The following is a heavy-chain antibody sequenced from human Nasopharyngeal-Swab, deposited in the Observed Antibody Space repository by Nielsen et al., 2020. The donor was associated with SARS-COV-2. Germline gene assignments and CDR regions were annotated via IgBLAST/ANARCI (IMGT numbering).Heavy chain of an antibody. CDR3: ARDFELIAAAALFDY. J-gene: IGHJ4*02. D-gene: IGHD6-13*01. Sequence: WVRQAPGQGLEWMGIINPSGGSTSYAQKFRGRVTMTRDTSTSTVYMELSSLRSGDTAVYYCARDFELIAAAALFDYWGQGTLVTVSS. V-gene: IGHV1-46*01. CDR2: INPSGGST.